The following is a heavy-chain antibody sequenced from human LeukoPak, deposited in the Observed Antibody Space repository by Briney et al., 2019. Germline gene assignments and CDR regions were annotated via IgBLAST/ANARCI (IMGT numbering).Heavy chain of an antibody. D-gene: IGHD3-3*01. CDR3: ARDRYYDFWSVSAAFDI. Sequence: PGGSLRLSCAASGFTFSSYWMSWVRQAPGKGLEWVANIKQDGSEKYYVDSVKGRFTISRDNAKNSLYLQMNSLRAEDTAVYYCARDRYYDFWSVSAAFDIWGQGTMVTVSS. CDR1: GFTFSSYW. V-gene: IGHV3-7*01. J-gene: IGHJ3*02. CDR2: IKQDGSEK.